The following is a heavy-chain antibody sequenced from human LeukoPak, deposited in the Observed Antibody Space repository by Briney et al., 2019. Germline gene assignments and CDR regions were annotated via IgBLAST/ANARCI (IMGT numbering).Heavy chain of an antibody. J-gene: IGHJ4*02. CDR1: GGSISSYY. V-gene: IGHV4-59*01. CDR2: IYYSGST. D-gene: IGHD4-11*01. CDR3: ASYSNYDLY. Sequence: PSETLSLTCTVSGGSISSYYWSWIRQPPGKGLEWIGYIYYSGSTNYNPSLKSRVTISVDTSKNQFSLKLSSVTAADTAVYYCASYSNYDLYWGQGTLVTVSS.